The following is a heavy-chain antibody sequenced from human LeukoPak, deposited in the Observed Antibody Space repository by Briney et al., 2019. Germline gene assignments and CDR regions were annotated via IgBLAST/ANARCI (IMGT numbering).Heavy chain of an antibody. J-gene: IGHJ4*02. CDR2: ISYSGST. CDR3: ATRRVGATFDY. CDR1: GGSVNSGSSY. D-gene: IGHD1-26*01. Sequence: SETLSLTCTVSGGSVNSGSSYWSWIRQPPGKGLEWIGCISYSGSTNYDPSLRSRVTMSLDTSKNQFSLTLSSVTAADTAVYFCATRRVGATFDYWGQGTLVTVSS. V-gene: IGHV4-61*01.